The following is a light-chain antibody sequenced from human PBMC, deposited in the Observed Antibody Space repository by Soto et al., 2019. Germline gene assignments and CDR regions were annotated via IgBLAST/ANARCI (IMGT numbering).Light chain of an antibody. Sequence: EIVLTQSPGTLSLSPGERATLSCRASQSVSSIYLAWYQQKPGQAPRLLIYRASSSATGIPDRFSGSGSGTEFTLTTSRLEPDDFPVYYCQQYGGSPPYTLGQGTQLEIK. J-gene: IGKJ2*01. CDR1: QSVSSIY. CDR3: QQYGGSPPYT. CDR2: RAS. V-gene: IGKV3-20*01.